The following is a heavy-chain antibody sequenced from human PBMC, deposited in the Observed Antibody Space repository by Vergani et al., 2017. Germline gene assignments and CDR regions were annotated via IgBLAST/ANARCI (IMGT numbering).Heavy chain of an antibody. CDR3: ARDMVSGMHYFDY. D-gene: IGHD3-10*01. CDR2: MNPNSGNT. Sequence: QVQLVQSGAEVKKPGSSVKVSCKASGGTFSSYTISWVRQAPGQGLEWMGWMNPNSGNTGYAQKFQGRVTMTRNTSISTAYMELSSLRSEDTAVYYCARDMVSGMHYFDYWGQGTLVTVSS. CDR1: GGTFSSYT. V-gene: IGHV1-8*02. J-gene: IGHJ4*02.